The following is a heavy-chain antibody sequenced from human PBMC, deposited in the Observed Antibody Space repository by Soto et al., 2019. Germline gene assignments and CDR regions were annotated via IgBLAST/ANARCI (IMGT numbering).Heavy chain of an antibody. Sequence: QVQLVESGGGVVQPGRSLRLSCAASGFTFDNYAIHWVRQAPGKGLEWVAVISYDGGNKNHADSVKGRFTISRDNSKNTLFLQMNNLRAEDTAVYYCARDGWLYYDSTSQGMDVWGQGTTVIVSS. V-gene: IGHV3-30-3*01. J-gene: IGHJ6*02. CDR1: GFTFDNYA. CDR3: ARDGWLYYDSTSQGMDV. D-gene: IGHD3-22*01. CDR2: ISYDGGNK.